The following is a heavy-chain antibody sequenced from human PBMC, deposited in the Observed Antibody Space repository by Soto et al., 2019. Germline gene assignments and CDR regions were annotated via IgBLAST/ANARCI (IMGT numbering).Heavy chain of an antibody. V-gene: IGHV4-34*01. Sequence: SDTLSLTSAFYGVSFSGYYWSWIRQPPGKGLEWIGEINHSGSTNYNPSLKSRVTISVDTSKNQFSLKLSSVTAADTAVYYCARSRRDGYRYYYYYYGMDVWGQGTTVTVSS. CDR3: ARSRRDGYRYYYYYYGMDV. D-gene: IGHD5-12*01. J-gene: IGHJ6*02. CDR1: GVSFSGYY. CDR2: INHSGST.